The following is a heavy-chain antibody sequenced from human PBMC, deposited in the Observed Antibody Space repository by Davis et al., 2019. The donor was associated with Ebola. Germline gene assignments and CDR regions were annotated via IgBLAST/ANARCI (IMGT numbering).Heavy chain of an antibody. V-gene: IGHV3-7*01. CDR2: IKQDGSEK. CDR1: GGSLRGYY. Sequence: LSLTGAVYGGSLRGYYWSWVRQAPGKGLEWVANIKQDGSEKYYVDSLKGRFTISRDNAKNSVSLQMNSLRAEDTAMYYCARGSSSSGFDNWGQGNLVTVSS. CDR3: ARGSSSSGFDN. D-gene: IGHD6-6*01. J-gene: IGHJ4*02.